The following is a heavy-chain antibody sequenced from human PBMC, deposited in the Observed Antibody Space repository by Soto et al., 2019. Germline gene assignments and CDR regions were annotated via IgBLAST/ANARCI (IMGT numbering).Heavy chain of an antibody. CDR2: INSDGSST. CDR3: ARGEVEFVAADPYYYYGMDV. CDR1: GFTFSSYW. Sequence: GGSLRLSCAASGFTFSSYWMHWVRQAPGKGLVWVSRINSDGSSTSYADSVKGRFTISRDNAKNTLYLQMNSLRAEDTAVYYCARGEVEFVAADPYYYYGMDVWGQGTTVT. D-gene: IGHD6-13*01. V-gene: IGHV3-74*01. J-gene: IGHJ6*02.